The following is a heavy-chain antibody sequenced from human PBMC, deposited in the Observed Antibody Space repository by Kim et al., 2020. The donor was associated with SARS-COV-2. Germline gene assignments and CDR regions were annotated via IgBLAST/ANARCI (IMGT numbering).Heavy chain of an antibody. V-gene: IGHV3-9*01. Sequence: GGSLRLSCAAPGFTFDDHAMHWVRQAPGKGLEWVSGISWNSGSIDYADSVRGRFTISRDNAKNSLYLQMSSLRAEDTALYYCAKEAVRYFDLWGRGTLVAVSS. J-gene: IGHJ2*01. CDR3: AKEAVRYFDL. CDR2: ISWNSGSI. CDR1: GFTFDDHA.